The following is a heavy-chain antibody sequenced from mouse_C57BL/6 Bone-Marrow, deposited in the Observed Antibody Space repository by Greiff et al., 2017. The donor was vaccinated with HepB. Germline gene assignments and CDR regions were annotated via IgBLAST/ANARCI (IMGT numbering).Heavy chain of an antibody. V-gene: IGHV14-4*01. CDR2: IDPENGDT. D-gene: IGHD3-2*02. J-gene: IGHJ3*01. Sequence: VQLQQSGAELVRPGASVKLSCTASGFNIKDDYMHWVKQRPEQGLEWIGWIDPENGDTEYASKFQGKATITADTSSNTAYLQLSSLTSEDTAVYYCTTFDSSGPAWFAYWGQGTLVTVSA. CDR1: GFNIKDDY. CDR3: TTFDSSGPAWFAY.